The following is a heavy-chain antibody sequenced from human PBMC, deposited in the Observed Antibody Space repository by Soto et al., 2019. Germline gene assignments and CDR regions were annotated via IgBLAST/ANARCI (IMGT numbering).Heavy chain of an antibody. Sequence: PGGSLKIYCQSPGYTFTSYLSGWVSQMPGKGLEWMGIIYPSNSETRFSPSFQGQVTMSSDKAIFPAYLQWSSLRASDTAMYYCARQGYHYDTYSFGYWGQGTLVTVSS. CDR3: ARQGYHYDTYSFGY. J-gene: IGHJ4*02. CDR2: IYPSNSET. D-gene: IGHD3-22*01. CDR1: GYTFTSYL. V-gene: IGHV5-51*01.